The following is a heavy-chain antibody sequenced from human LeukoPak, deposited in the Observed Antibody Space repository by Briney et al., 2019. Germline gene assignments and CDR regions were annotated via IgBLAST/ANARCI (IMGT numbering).Heavy chain of an antibody. J-gene: IGHJ4*02. CDR2: ISSSSSTI. CDR3: ARWQWPPNFDY. D-gene: IGHD6-19*01. CDR1: GFTFSSYS. V-gene: IGHV3-48*01. Sequence: PGGSLRLSCAASGFTFSSYSMNWVRQAPGKGLEWVSYISSSSSTIYYADSVKGRFTISRDNAENSLYLQMNSLRAEDTAVYYCARWQWPPNFDYWGQGTLVTVSS.